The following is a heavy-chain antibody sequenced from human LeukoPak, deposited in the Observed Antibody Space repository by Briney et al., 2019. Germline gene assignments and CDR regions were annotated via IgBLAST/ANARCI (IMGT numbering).Heavy chain of an antibody. CDR2: IYYSGST. CDR1: GGSISSSNYY. J-gene: IGHJ4*02. V-gene: IGHV4-39*01. D-gene: IGHD3-3*01. Sequence: PSETLSLACTVSGGSISSSNYYWGWIRQPPGKGLEWIGSIYYSGSTYYNPSLKRRITVSVATSKNQFSLKLSSVTAADTAVYYCARRYAISGVPTYFDFWGQGTLVTVSS. CDR3: ARRYAISGVPTYFDF.